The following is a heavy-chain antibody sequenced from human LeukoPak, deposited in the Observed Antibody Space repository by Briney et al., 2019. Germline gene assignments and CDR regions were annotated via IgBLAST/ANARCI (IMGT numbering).Heavy chain of an antibody. J-gene: IGHJ4*02. D-gene: IGHD2-2*01. V-gene: IGHV4-34*01. CDR3: ARLGSLGSTSY. CDR1: GGSFSGYY. CDR2: INHSGST. Sequence: SETLSLTCAVYGGSFSGYYWSWIRQPPGRGLEWIGEINHSGSTNYNPSLKSRVTISVDTSKNQFSLKLSSVTAADTAVYYCARLGSLGSTSYWGQGTLVTVSS.